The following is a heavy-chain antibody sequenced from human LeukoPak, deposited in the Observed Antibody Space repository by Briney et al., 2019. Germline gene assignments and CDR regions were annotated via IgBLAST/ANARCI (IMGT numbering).Heavy chain of an antibody. D-gene: IGHD2-2*01. V-gene: IGHV3-23*01. CDR2: LSGCGGST. CDR3: ARTGYCSSTSCSAGFDG. CDR1: VVTLTGYA. Sequence: VGSPRLSSAASVVTLTGYAMSSVRGAPGKGVDWVSGLSGCGGSTYYADSVKGRFTISRDNSKNTLYLQMSSLRAEDTAVYYCARTGYCSSTSCSAGFDGWGQGTLVTVSS. J-gene: IGHJ5*02.